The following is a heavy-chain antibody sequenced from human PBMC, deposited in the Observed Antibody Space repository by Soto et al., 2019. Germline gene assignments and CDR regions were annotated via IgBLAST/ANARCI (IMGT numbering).Heavy chain of an antibody. CDR2: ISHDGSNK. V-gene: IGHV3-30-3*01. D-gene: IGHD2-2*01. J-gene: IGHJ4*02. Sequence: QVQLVESGGGVVQPGRSLRLSCAASGFTFSNYAVHWVHQAPGKRLEWVALISHDGSNKYYADSVKGRFTISRDNSKNTLYLQMNSLRTEDTSVYYCGRCSSTSCHLGADYWGQGTLVTVSS. CDR3: GRCSSTSCHLGADY. CDR1: GFTFSNYA.